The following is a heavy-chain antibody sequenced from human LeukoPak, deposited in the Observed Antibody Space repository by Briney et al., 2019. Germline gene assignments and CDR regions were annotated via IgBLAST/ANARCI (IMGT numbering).Heavy chain of an antibody. CDR2: IYTSGST. CDR3: ARDRVVRFDY. D-gene: IGHD2-15*01. CDR1: GGSISSGSYY. Sequence: SETLSLTCTVSGGSISSGSYYWSWTRQPAGKGLEWIGRIYTSGSTNYNPSLKSRVTISVDTSKNQFSLKLSSVTAADTAVYYCARDRVVRFDYWGQGTLVTVSS. J-gene: IGHJ4*02. V-gene: IGHV4-61*02.